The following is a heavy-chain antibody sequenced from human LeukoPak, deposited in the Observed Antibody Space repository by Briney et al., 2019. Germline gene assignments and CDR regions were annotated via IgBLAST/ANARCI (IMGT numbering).Heavy chain of an antibody. D-gene: IGHD5-24*01. CDR3: ARGDEGVPFDY. CDR1: GGSISSYY. Sequence: SETLSLTCTVSGGSISSYYWSWIRQLPGKGLEWIGYIYYSGSTNYNPSLKSRVTISVDTSKNQFSLELSSVTAADTAVYYCARGDEGVPFDYWGQGTLVTVSS. V-gene: IGHV4-59*01. J-gene: IGHJ4*02. CDR2: IYYSGST.